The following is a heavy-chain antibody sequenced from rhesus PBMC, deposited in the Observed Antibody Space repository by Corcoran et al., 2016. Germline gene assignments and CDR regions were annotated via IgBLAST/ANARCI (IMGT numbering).Heavy chain of an antibody. CDR2: TSGSGGST. V-gene: IGHV4-173*01. D-gene: IGHD3-28*01. Sequence: QLQLQESGPGLVKPSETLSLTCAASGGSISSKYWSWSRQPPGRGLEWIGRTSGSGGSTDYSPSLKSRVTISTDTSKNQFSLKLSSVTAADTAVYYCARRYYYDSGYYPYWGQGVLVTVSS. J-gene: IGHJ4*01. CDR1: GGSISSKY. CDR3: ARRYYYDSGYYPY.